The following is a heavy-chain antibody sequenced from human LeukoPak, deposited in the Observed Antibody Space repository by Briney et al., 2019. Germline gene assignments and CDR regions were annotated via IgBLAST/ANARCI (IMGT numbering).Heavy chain of an antibody. V-gene: IGHV3-11*05. CDR2: ISSSSSYT. CDR1: GFTFSDYY. D-gene: IGHD3-9*01. Sequence: PGGSLRLSCAASGFTFSDYYMSWIRQAPGKGLEWVPYISSSSSYTNYADSVKGRFTISRDNAKNSRYLQMNSLRAEDTAVYYCARESRKAYYDILTGYFDYWGQGTLVTVSS. CDR3: ARESRKAYYDILTGYFDY. J-gene: IGHJ4*02.